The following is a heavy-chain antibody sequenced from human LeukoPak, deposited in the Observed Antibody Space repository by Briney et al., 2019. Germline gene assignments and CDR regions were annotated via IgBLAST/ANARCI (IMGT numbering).Heavy chain of an antibody. Sequence: SETLSLTCIVSGGSISSSSYYWDWIRQAPGEGLEWIGNFYDSGNTRYNPSLKSRVTISGDTSKNQFPLKLTSVTAADTAVYYCARHTRPGCSGYENAFDIWGQGTMVTVSS. CDR1: GGSISSSSYY. J-gene: IGHJ3*02. CDR3: ARHTRPGCSGYENAFDI. CDR2: FYDSGNT. D-gene: IGHD5-12*01. V-gene: IGHV4-39*01.